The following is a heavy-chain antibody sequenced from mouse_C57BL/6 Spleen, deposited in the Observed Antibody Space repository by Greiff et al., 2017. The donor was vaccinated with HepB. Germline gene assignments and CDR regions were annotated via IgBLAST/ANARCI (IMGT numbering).Heavy chain of an antibody. CDR2: IYPGDGDT. CDR1: GYAFSSSW. V-gene: IGHV1-82*01. J-gene: IGHJ1*03. Sequence: VKLVESGPELVKPGASVKISCKASGYAFSSSWMNWVEQRPGKGLEWIGRIYPGDGDTNYNGKFKGKGTLTADKSSSTAYMQLSSLTSEDSAVYFCAPRAGSSYVSNFDVWGTGTTVTVSS. D-gene: IGHD1-1*01. CDR3: APRAGSSYVSNFDV.